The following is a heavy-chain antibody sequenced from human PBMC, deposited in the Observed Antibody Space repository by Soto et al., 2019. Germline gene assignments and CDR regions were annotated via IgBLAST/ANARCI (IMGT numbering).Heavy chain of an antibody. CDR2: INHSGST. Sequence: SETLSLTCAVYGGSISGYYWSWIRQPPGKGLEWIGEINHSGSTNYNPSLKSRGTISVDASKNQFPLKLSSVTAADTAVYYCASGPYVGYWGQGTLVTVSS. V-gene: IGHV4-34*01. J-gene: IGHJ4*02. CDR1: GGSISGYY. CDR3: ASGPYVGY. D-gene: IGHD3-16*01.